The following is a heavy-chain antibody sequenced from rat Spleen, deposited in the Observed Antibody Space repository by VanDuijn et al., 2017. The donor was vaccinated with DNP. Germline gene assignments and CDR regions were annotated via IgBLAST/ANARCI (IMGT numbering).Heavy chain of an antibody. J-gene: IGHJ2*01. CDR3: ARWSRYFDY. CDR1: GYSITSNY. V-gene: IGHV3-1*01. CDR2: ISYSGST. Sequence: EVQLQESGPGLVKPSQSLSLTCSVTGYSITSNYWAWIRKFPGNKMEYIGHISYSGSTNYNPSLKSRISITRDTSKNQFFLQLNSVTTEDTATYYCARWSRYFDYWGQGVMVTVSS.